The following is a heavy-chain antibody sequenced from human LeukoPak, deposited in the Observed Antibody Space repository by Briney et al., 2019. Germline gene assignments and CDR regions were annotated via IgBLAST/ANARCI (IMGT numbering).Heavy chain of an antibody. Sequence: ASVKVSFKASGYTFTGYYMHWVRQAPGQGLGWMGWINPNSGGTNYAQKFQGRVTMTRDTSISTAYMEMSRLRSDDTAVYYCARDRSGWYWFDPWGQGTLVTVSS. V-gene: IGHV1-2*02. D-gene: IGHD6-19*01. CDR1: GYTFTGYY. J-gene: IGHJ5*02. CDR3: ARDRSGWYWFDP. CDR2: INPNSGGT.